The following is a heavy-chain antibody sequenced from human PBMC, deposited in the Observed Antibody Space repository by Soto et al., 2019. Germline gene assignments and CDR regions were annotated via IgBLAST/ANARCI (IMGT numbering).Heavy chain of an antibody. CDR2: ISGSGGST. CDR3: ARRGSGSYYDY. Sequence: EVQLLESGGGLVQPGGSLRLSCAASGFTFSSYAMRWVRQAPVKGLEWVSAISGSGGSTYYADSVKGRFTISRDNSKNTLYLQMNRRRAEDPAVYYCARRGSGSYYDYWGQGTLVTVSS. CDR1: GFTFSSYA. V-gene: IGHV3-23*01. D-gene: IGHD1-26*01. J-gene: IGHJ4*02.